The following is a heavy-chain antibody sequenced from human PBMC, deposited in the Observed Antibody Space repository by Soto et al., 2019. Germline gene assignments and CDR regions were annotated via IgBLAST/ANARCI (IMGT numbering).Heavy chain of an antibody. CDR1: GYTFTGNY. V-gene: IGHV1-2*02. CDR3: ARLVYDFWSRYYVDRQYYFDY. CDR2: INSNSGGT. J-gene: IGHJ4*02. Sequence: ASVQVSSRASGYTFTGNYLHCVRQAPGQGLEWMGWINSNSGGTNYAQKFQGRVTMTRDTSISTAYMEMSRLRSDDTAVYYCARLVYDFWSRYYVDRQYYFDYWGQGTLVTVSS. D-gene: IGHD3-3*01.